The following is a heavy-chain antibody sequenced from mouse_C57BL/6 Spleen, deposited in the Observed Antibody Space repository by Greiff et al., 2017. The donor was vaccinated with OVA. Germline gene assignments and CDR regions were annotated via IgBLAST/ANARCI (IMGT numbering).Heavy chain of an antibody. D-gene: IGHD1-1*01. CDR2: IDPSDSET. J-gene: IGHJ4*01. Sequence: QVQLQQPGAELVRPGSSVKLSCKASGYTFTSYWMHWVKQRPIQGLEWIGNIDPSDSETHYNQKFKDKATLTVDKSSSTAYMQPSSLTSEDSAVYYCAITTVDYYAMDYWGQGTSVTVSS. V-gene: IGHV1-52*01. CDR1: GYTFTSYW. CDR3: AITTVDYYAMDY.